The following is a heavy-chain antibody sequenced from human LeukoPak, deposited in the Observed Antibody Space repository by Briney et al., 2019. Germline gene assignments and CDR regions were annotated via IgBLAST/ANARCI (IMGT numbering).Heavy chain of an antibody. CDR1: GFTFSTYD. CDR2: IGRSGST. Sequence: GGSLRLSCAASGFTFSTYDMQWVRQAPGKGLEWVSGIGRSGSTYHTDSVKGRFTISRDNSKNTLYLQMNSLRAEDTAVYYCAKAGSSSWYGYEYYFDYWGQGTLVTVSS. D-gene: IGHD6-13*01. V-gene: IGHV3-23*01. J-gene: IGHJ4*02. CDR3: AKAGSSSWYGYEYYFDY.